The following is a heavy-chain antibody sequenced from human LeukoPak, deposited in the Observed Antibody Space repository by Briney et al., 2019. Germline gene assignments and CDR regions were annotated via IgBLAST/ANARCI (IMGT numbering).Heavy chain of an antibody. V-gene: IGHV3-30*02. CDR3: VRWSGTYPLYYLDY. Sequence: GGSLRLSCATSGYTFSSHGLHWVRQAPGKGLECVASIRHDGGDKYYSESVKGRFTISKDNTENTLFLYMNSLRPEDTAMYYCVRWSGTYPLYYLDYWGQGTLVTVSS. D-gene: IGHD1-26*01. CDR1: GYTFSSHG. J-gene: IGHJ4*02. CDR2: IRHDGGDK.